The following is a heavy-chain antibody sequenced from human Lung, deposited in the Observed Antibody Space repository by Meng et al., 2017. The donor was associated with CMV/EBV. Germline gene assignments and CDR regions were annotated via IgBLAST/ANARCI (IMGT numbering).Heavy chain of an antibody. Sequence: QVQLVQSGAEVKKPGASVRVSCKASGYTFTHHGISWIRQAPGQGLEWMGWISCYNGDTNYAQKLQGRVTMTTDTSTNTAYMDLRGLRSDDTAMYYCARDPSNTSGRYAYFDYWGQGTLVTVSS. CDR3: ARDPSNTSGRYAYFDY. CDR2: ISCYNGDT. V-gene: IGHV1-18*01. J-gene: IGHJ4*02. CDR1: GYTFTHHG. D-gene: IGHD6-19*01.